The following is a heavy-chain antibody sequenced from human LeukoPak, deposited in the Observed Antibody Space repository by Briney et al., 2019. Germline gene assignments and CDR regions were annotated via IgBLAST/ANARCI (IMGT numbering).Heavy chain of an antibody. Sequence: GGTLRLSCAASGFTFSSSAMSWVRQAPGKGLEWVSSISGSGSGGSTYYADSVKGRFTISRDNSKNTLYLQMNSLIAEDTAVYYCAKSGYNRFDYWGQGTRVTVSS. CDR1: GFTFSSSA. D-gene: IGHD5-24*01. J-gene: IGHJ4*02. V-gene: IGHV3-23*01. CDR2: ISGSGSGGST. CDR3: AKSGYNRFDY.